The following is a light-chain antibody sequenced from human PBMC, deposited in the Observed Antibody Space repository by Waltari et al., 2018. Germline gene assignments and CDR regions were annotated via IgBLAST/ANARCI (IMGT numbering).Light chain of an antibody. CDR1: QNLSANY. J-gene: IGKJ2*01. CDR3: HQSAGSPQT. V-gene: IGKV3-20*01. CDR2: GAS. Sequence: EIVMTQSPGILSLSPGERATLSCRASQNLSANYVAWYQHRPGQPPRLLIFGASSRAAGIPDRFSGRGSATDFILTINRLEPEDFTMYFCHQSAGSPQTFGQGTKLDIK.